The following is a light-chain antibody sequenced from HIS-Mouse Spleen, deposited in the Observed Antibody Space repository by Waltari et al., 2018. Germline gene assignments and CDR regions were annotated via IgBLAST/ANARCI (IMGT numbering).Light chain of an antibody. V-gene: IGLV3-10*01. CDR2: EDS. Sequence: SYELTQPPSVSVSPGQTARITCSGDALPNKHAYWYQQKSGQAPALVIYEDSKRPSGIPERFSGSSSGTMATLTISGAQVEDETDYYCYSTDSSGNHRVFGGGTKLTVL. CDR1: ALPNKH. CDR3: YSTDSSGNHRV. J-gene: IGLJ2*01.